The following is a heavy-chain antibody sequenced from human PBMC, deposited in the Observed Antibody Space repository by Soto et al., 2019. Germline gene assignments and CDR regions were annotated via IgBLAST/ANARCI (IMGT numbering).Heavy chain of an antibody. Sequence: DVQLVESGGGLVQPGGSLRVSCAASGFTLGSHRIHWVRQPPGKGLEWVSRIDTDGGGTSYADSVKGRFTISTDNAKNTGYVQMSGRRAEDTAVCYCATVFDLWGQGTLVTGSA. J-gene: IGHJ5*02. V-gene: IGHV3-74*01. CDR2: IDTDGGGT. CDR3: ATVFDL. CDR1: GFTLGSHR.